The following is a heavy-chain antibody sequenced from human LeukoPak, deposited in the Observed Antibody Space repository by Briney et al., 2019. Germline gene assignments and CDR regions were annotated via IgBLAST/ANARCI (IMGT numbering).Heavy chain of an antibody. CDR3: ANSELAR. CDR1: GFTFSSYG. J-gene: IGHJ4*02. D-gene: IGHD5-24*01. Sequence: GGSLRLSCAASGFTFSSYGMHWVRQAPGKGLEWVAVISYDGSNKYYADSVKGRFTISRDNSKNTLYLQMNSLRAEDTAVYYCANSELARWGQGTLVTVSS. V-gene: IGHV3-30*18. CDR2: ISYDGSNK.